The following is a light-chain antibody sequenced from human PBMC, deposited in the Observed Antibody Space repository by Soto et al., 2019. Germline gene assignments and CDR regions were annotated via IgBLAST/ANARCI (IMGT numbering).Light chain of an antibody. CDR1: QSVSSY. CDR2: DAS. J-gene: IGKJ3*01. Sequence: EIVLTQSPATLSLSPGERATLSCRASQSVSSYLAWYQQKPGQAPRLLIYDASNRATGIPARFSGSGSGTDFTFSISSLEPEDFAVHYCQLGVIFGPGTKVDI. V-gene: IGKV3-11*01. CDR3: QLGVI.